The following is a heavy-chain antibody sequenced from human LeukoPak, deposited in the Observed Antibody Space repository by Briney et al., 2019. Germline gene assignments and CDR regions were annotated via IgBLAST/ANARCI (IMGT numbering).Heavy chain of an antibody. CDR3: ARVSVVYGMDV. CDR1: GGSFSGYY. V-gene: IGHV4-34*01. Sequence: SETLSLTCAVYGGSFSGYYWSWIRQPPGKGLEWIGEINHSGSTNYNPSFKSRVTISLATSKTQFSLKLSSVTPADTAVYYCARVSVVYGMDVWGQGTTVTVSS. J-gene: IGHJ6*02. CDR2: INHSGST.